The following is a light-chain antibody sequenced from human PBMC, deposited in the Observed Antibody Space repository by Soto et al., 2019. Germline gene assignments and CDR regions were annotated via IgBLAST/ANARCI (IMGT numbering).Light chain of an antibody. CDR3: SSYAGSNNFLV. CDR1: SSDVGYYNY. CDR2: DVT. Sequence: QSALTQPPSASGSPGQSVTISCTGTSSDVGYYNYVSWYQHQPGKAPKLMIYDVTKRPSGVPDRFSGSKSGNTASLTVSGLQIEDEGEYYCSSYAGSNNFLVFGGGTKLTVL. V-gene: IGLV2-8*01. J-gene: IGLJ2*01.